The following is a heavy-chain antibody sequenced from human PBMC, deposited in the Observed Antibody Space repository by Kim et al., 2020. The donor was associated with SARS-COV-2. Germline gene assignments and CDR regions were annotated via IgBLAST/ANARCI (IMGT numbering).Heavy chain of an antibody. CDR3: ARGPEGSYSSSWYPNYYYGMDG. CDR2: ISAYNGNT. Sequence: ASVKVSCKASGYTFTSYGISWVRQAPGQGLEWMGWISAYNGNTNYAQKLQGRVTMTTDTSTSTAYMELRSLRSDDTAVYYCARGPEGSYSSSWYPNYYYGMDGWGQGTTVTVSS. CDR1: GYTFTSYG. J-gene: IGHJ6*02. D-gene: IGHD6-13*01. V-gene: IGHV1-18*04.